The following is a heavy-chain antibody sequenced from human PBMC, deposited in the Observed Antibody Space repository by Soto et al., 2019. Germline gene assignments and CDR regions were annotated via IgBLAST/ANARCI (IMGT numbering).Heavy chain of an antibody. CDR1: GFTFSTYW. CDR2: ISLDGSRT. D-gene: IGHD3-22*01. V-gene: IGHV3-74*01. Sequence: GQLVESGGGLVQPGGSLRLSCAVSGFTFSTYWMHWVRQVPGKGLVWVSRISLDGSRTSYADSVKGRFTISRDNAKNTLYLQMRSLRAEDSAVYFCVRDRDFYDGRGYASPGDAFDVWGQGTVVSVSS. CDR3: VRDRDFYDGRGYASPGDAFDV. J-gene: IGHJ3*01.